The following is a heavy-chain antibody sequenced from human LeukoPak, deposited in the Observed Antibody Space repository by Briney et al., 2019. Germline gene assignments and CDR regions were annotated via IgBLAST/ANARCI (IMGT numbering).Heavy chain of an antibody. Sequence: GGSLRLSCAASGFTFSSYWMHWVRQAPGKGLVWVSRINTDGSSTSYADSVKGRFTISRDNAKNTLYLQMNSLRAEDTAVYYCARVRGYCSSTSCSNWFDPWGQGTLVIVSS. J-gene: IGHJ5*02. D-gene: IGHD2-2*01. CDR2: INTDGSST. CDR1: GFTFSSYW. V-gene: IGHV3-74*01. CDR3: ARVRGYCSSTSCSNWFDP.